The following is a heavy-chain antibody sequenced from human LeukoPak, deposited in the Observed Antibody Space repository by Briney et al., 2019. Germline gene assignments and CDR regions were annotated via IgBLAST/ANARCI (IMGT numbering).Heavy chain of an antibody. D-gene: IGHD3-16*01. V-gene: IGHV3-53*04. Sequence: GGSLRLPCAASGFTVSTNYMTWVRQAPGKGLEWVSVIHSGGGTFYADSVKGRFTTSRHSSNNTLDLQMNSLRAEDTAVYYCARGPGGFEEDWGQGTLVTVSS. J-gene: IGHJ4*02. CDR3: ARGPGGFEED. CDR1: GFTVSTNY. CDR2: IHSGGGT.